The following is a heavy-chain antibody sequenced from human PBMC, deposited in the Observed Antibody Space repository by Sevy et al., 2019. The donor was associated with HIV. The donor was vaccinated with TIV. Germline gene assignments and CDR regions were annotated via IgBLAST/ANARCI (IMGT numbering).Heavy chain of an antibody. CDR2: IDWDDDK. D-gene: IGHD6-13*01. CDR3: ARIRGMAAPRMPQNDFYYGMDV. J-gene: IGHJ6*02. Sequence: SGPTLVNPTQTLSLTCTFSGFSLTTTGMSVTWIRQSPGKALDWLALIDWDDDKYYSPTLKTRLTIYRETSKNQVVRRRTNMGPEDTGTYFWARIRGMAAPRMPQNDFYYGMDVWAQGTRFTVSS. V-gene: IGHV2-70*01. CDR1: GFSLTTTGMS.